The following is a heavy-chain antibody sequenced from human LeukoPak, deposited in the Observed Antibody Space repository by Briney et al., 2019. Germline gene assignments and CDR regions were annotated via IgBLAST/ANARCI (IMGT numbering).Heavy chain of an antibody. CDR2: INPHTGGT. CDR1: GYTFTDNF. D-gene: IGHD3-22*01. J-gene: IGHJ4*02. Sequence: ASVKVSCKASGYTFTDNFMQWVQQAPGRGLEWMGWINPHTGGTKYVERFQGRVTMTRDTSISTAYMEVRRLRSDDTAVYYCARDNTSGYYADYWGQGTLVTVSS. CDR3: ARDNTSGYYADY. V-gene: IGHV1-2*02.